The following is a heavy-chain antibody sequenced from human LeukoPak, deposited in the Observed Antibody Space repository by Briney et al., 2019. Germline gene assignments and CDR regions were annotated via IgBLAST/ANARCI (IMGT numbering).Heavy chain of an antibody. CDR1: GFTFSSYA. Sequence: PGGSLRLSCAASGFTFSSYAMHWVRQAPGKGLEWVAVISYDGSNKYYADSVKGRFTISRDNSKNTLYLQMNSLRAEDTAVYYCARDLGSTILRDWGQGTLVTVSS. CDR2: ISYDGSNK. V-gene: IGHV3-30-3*01. CDR3: ARDLGSTILRD. D-gene: IGHD3-16*01. J-gene: IGHJ4*02.